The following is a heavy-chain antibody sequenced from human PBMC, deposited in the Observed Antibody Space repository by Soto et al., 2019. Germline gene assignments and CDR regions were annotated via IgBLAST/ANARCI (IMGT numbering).Heavy chain of an antibody. CDR3: ARDGYEGRVAFDI. CDR2: IYYSGST. CDR1: GGSISSYY. J-gene: IGHJ3*02. V-gene: IGHV4-59*01. Sequence: SETLSLTCTVSGGSISSYYWSWIRQPPGKGLEWIGYIYYSGSTNYNPSLKSRVTISVDTSKNQFSLKLSSVTAADTAVYYCARDGYEGRVAFDIWGQGTMVTVSS. D-gene: IGHD5-12*01.